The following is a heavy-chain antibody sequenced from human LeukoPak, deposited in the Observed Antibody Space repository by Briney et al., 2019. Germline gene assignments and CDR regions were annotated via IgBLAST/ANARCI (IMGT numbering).Heavy chain of an antibody. J-gene: IGHJ6*03. CDR3: ARDSIAAAHIRYYYYMDV. CDR2: ISSSSSYI. Sequence: PGGSLRLSCAASGFTFSSYSMNWVRQAPGKGLEWVSSISSSSSYIYYADSVKGRFTISRDNAKISLYLQMNSLRAEDTAVYYCARDSIAAAHIRYYYYMDVWGKGTTVTVSS. V-gene: IGHV3-21*01. CDR1: GFTFSSYS. D-gene: IGHD6-13*01.